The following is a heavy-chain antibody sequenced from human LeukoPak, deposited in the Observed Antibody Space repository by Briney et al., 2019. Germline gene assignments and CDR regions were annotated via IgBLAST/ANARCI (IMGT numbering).Heavy chain of an antibody. CDR2: IRYDGSNK. Sequence: GGSLRLSCAASGFTFSSYGMHWVRQAPGKGLEWVAFIRYDGSNKYYADSVKGRFTISRDNSKNTLYLQMNSLRAEDTAVYYCAKDARDRWGGYYFDYWGQGTLVTVSS. V-gene: IGHV3-30*02. CDR3: AKDARDRWGGYYFDY. CDR1: GFTFSSYG. J-gene: IGHJ4*02. D-gene: IGHD3-10*01.